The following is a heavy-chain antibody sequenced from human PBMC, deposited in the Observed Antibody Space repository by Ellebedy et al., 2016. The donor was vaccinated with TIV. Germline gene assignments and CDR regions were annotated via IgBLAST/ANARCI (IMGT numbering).Heavy chain of an antibody. J-gene: IGHJ5*02. D-gene: IGHD1-26*01. CDR1: GFTFSSYA. CDR2: ISYDGSNK. Sequence: PGGSLRLSCAASGFTFSSYAMHWVLQAPGKGLEWVAVISYDGSNKYYADSVKGRFTISRDNSKNTLYLQMNSLRAEDTAVYYCARDRIVGAINWFDPWGQGTLVTVSS. V-gene: IGHV3-30-3*01. CDR3: ARDRIVGAINWFDP.